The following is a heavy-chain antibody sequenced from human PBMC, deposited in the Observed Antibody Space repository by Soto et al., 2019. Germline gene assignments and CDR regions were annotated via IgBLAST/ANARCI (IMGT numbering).Heavy chain of an antibody. Sequence: PGGSLRLSCSASGFTVSSSYINWVRQAPGKGLEWVSTFYSGGKTYYADSVKGRFTISRHSSENTLYLQMNSLRSEDTAVYYCARAGQYCTTGTCYPASMGVWGEGTTVTVSS. V-gene: IGHV3-53*04. J-gene: IGHJ6*04. CDR2: FYSGGKT. CDR3: ARAGQYCTTGTCYPASMGV. D-gene: IGHD2-15*01. CDR1: GFTVSSSY.